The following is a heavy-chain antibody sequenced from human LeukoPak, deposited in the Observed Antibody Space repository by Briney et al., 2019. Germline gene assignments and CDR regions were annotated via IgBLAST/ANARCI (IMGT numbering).Heavy chain of an antibody. J-gene: IGHJ4*02. Sequence: ASVKVSCKASGYTFTSFHIHWVRQAPGQGLEWMGIINPSGGSTSYAQKFQGRVTMTRDTSTRVYMELSSLRSEDTAVYYCAREMATSSFDYWGQGTLVTVSS. CDR1: GYTFTSFH. D-gene: IGHD5-24*01. CDR2: INPSGGST. V-gene: IGHV1-46*01. CDR3: AREMATSSFDY.